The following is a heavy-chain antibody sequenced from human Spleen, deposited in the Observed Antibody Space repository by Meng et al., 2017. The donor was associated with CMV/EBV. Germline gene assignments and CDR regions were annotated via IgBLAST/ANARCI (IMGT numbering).Heavy chain of an antibody. Sequence: GGSLRLSCAASGFTVSSNYMSWVRRAPGKGLEWVSVIYSGDRTYYADSVKGRFTISRDNSKNTLYLQMNSLRTEDTAVYYCARDFEWTFDYWGQGTMVTVSS. CDR1: GFTVSSNY. CDR2: IYSGDRT. V-gene: IGHV3-53*01. CDR3: ARDFEWTFDY. D-gene: IGHD3-3*01. J-gene: IGHJ4*02.